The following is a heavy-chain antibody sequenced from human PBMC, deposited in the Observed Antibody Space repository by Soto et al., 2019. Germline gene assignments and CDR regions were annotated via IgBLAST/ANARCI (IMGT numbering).Heavy chain of an antibody. CDR3: ARTDRDFYGLDV. CDR2: ISAAGDP. J-gene: IGHJ6*02. CDR1: GFTFRNYD. V-gene: IGHV3-13*05. Sequence: EVQLVESGGGLVQPGGSLRLSCEASGFTFRNYDMHWVRQGTGKGLEWVSGISAAGDPDYADSVEGRFTISRENAQNSFFLQKNSLRVGDTAVYYCARTDRDFYGLDVWGQVTTVIVSS.